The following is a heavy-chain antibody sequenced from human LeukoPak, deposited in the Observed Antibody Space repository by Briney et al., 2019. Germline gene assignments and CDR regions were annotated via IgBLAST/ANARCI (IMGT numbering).Heavy chain of an antibody. CDR3: ARDNGVVHGVYYMDV. CDR2: ISSSSSYI. V-gene: IGHV3-21*01. D-gene: IGHD3-3*01. CDR1: GFTFSSYS. Sequence: KPGGSLRLSCAASGFTFSSYSMNWVRQAPGKGLEWVSSISSSSSYIYYADSVKGRFTISRDNAKNSLYLQMNSLRAEDTAVYYCARDNGVVHGVYYMDVWGKGTTVTVS. J-gene: IGHJ6*03.